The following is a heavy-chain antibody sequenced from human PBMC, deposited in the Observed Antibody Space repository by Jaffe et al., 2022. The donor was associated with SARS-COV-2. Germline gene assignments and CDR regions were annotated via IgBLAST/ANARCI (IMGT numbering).Heavy chain of an antibody. CDR1: GGSISSYY. CDR2: IYYSGST. CDR3: ARPDVGNGAFDY. Sequence: QVQLQESGPGLVKPSETLSLTCTVSGGSISSYYWSWIRQPPGKGLEWIGYIYYSGSTNYNPSLKSRVTISVDTSKNQFSLKLSSVTAADTAVYYCARPDVGNGAFDYWGQGTLVTVSS. D-gene: IGHD1-1*01. J-gene: IGHJ4*02. V-gene: IGHV4-59*01.